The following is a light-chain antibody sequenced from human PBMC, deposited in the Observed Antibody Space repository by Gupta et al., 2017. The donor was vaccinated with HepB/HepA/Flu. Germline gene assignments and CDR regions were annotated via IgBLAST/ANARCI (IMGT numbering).Light chain of an antibody. CDR2: DAS. CDR3: QQRSNWPLT. Sequence: EIVFTQSPPTLSLSPGERATLSCRASQNVYTYLAWYQQKPGQAPSLLIYDASNRATGIPARFSGGGSGTEFTLTISSLEPEDFAVYYCQQRSNWPLTFGGGTRVEIK. J-gene: IGKJ4*01. V-gene: IGKV3-11*01. CDR1: QNVYTY.